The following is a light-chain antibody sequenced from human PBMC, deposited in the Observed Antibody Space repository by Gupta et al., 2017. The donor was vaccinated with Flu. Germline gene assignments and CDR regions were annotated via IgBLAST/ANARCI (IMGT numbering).Light chain of an antibody. J-gene: IGKJ1*01. Sequence: IVLTQSPGTLSLSPGERATLSCRASQSVSSSYLAWYQQKPGQAPRLLIYGASSRATGIPERFSGSGSGTDFTLTISRLEPEDFAVYYCQQYDSSLWTFGQGTKVEIK. CDR1: QSVSSSY. V-gene: IGKV3-20*01. CDR2: GAS. CDR3: QQYDSSLWT.